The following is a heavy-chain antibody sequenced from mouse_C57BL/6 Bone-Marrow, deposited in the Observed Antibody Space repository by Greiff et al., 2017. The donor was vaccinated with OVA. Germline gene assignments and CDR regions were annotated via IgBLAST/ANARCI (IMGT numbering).Heavy chain of an antibody. Sequence: DVHLVESGEGLVKPGGSLKLSCAASGFTFSSYAMSWVRQTPEKRLEWVAYISSGGDYIYYADTVKGRFTISRDNARNTLYLQMSSLKSEDTAMYYCTRGPAWFAYWGQGTLVTVSA. CDR2: ISSGGDYI. V-gene: IGHV5-9-1*02. CDR3: TRGPAWFAY. J-gene: IGHJ3*01. CDR1: GFTFSSYA.